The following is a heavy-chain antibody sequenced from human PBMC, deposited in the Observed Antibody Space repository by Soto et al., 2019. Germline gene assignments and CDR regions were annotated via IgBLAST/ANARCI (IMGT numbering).Heavy chain of an antibody. J-gene: IGHJ4*02. V-gene: IGHV4-39*01. CDR1: GGSISSSSYY. CDR2: IYYSGST. CDR3: AGAGSYGSGSYLYYLDY. Sequence: QLQLQESGPGLVKPSETLSLTCTVSGGSISSSSYYWGWIRQPPGKGLEWIGSIYYSGSTYYNPYSKGRVTISVDKSKNQFSLRLSSVTAAATDVYACAGAGSYGSGSYLYYLDYGGQGTLFTVSS. D-gene: IGHD3-10*01.